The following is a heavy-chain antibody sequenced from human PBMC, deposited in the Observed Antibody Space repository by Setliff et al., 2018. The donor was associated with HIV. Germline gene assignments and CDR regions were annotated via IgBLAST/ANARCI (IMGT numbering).Heavy chain of an antibody. Sequence: PGGSLRLSCAVSGFTFSTYGMHWVRQAPGKGLEWVAFVWSDESKKFYADSVKGRFTISRDNSRNTLYLQMNSLRAEDTAVYYCAKGYFDWLRAGTFDYWGQGSLVTVSS. CDR2: VWSDESKK. V-gene: IGHV3-30*02. CDR3: AKGYFDWLRAGTFDY. J-gene: IGHJ4*02. CDR1: GFTFSTYG. D-gene: IGHD3-9*01.